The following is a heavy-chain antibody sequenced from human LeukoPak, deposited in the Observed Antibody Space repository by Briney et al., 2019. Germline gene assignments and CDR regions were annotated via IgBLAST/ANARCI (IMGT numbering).Heavy chain of an antibody. V-gene: IGHV4-59*01. Sequence: SETLSLTCTVSGGSISSYYWSWIRQPPGKGLEWIGYIYYSGSTNYNPSLKSRVTISVDTSKNQFSLKLSSVTAADTAVHYCARDPGPGPGSYYWFDPWGQGTLVTVSS. CDR3: ARDPGPGPGSYYWFDP. CDR2: IYYSGST. J-gene: IGHJ5*02. CDR1: GGSISSYY. D-gene: IGHD3-10*01.